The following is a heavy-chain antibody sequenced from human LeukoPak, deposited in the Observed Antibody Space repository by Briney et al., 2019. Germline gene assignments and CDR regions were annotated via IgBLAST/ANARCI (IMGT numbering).Heavy chain of an antibody. CDR2: TSYDGSNK. CDR3: ARDLGVVVVAALDY. Sequence: PGRSLRLSCAASGFTFSSYAMHWVRQAPGKGLEWVAVTSYDGSNKYYADSVKGRFTISRDNSKNTLYLQMNSLRAEDTAVYYCARDLGVVVVAALDYWGQGTLVTVSS. V-gene: IGHV3-30-3*01. J-gene: IGHJ4*02. CDR1: GFTFSSYA. D-gene: IGHD2-15*01.